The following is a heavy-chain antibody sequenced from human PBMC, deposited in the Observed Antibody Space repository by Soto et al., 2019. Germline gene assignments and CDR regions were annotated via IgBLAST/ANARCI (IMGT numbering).Heavy chain of an antibody. CDR3: AKEGIAARKEMYYYYYYYMDV. D-gene: IGHD6-6*01. CDR2: ISGSGGST. Sequence: GGSLRLSCAASGFTFSSYAMSWVRQAPGKGLEWVSAISGSGGSTYYADSVKGRFTISRDNSKNTLYLQMNSLRAEDTAVYYCAKEGIAARKEMYYYYYYYMDVWGKGTTVTVSS. CDR1: GFTFSSYA. V-gene: IGHV3-23*01. J-gene: IGHJ6*03.